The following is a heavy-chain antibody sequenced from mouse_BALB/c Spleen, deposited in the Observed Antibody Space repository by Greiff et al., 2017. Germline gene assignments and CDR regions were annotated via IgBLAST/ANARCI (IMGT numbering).Heavy chain of an antibody. CDR2: ISYSGST. CDR3: ARGGFDY. J-gene: IGHJ2*01. Sequence: ESGPGLVKPSQSLSLTCTVTGYSITSDYAWNWIRQFPGNKLEWMGYISYSGSTSYNPSLKSRISITRDTSKNQFFLQLNSVTTEDTATYYCARGGFDYWGQGTTLTVSS. V-gene: IGHV3-2*02. CDR1: GYSITSDYA.